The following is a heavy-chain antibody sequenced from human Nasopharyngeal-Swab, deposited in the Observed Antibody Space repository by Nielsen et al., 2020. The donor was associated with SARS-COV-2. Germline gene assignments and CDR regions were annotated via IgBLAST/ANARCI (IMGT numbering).Heavy chain of an antibody. Sequence: SETLSLTCAVYGGSFSGYYWSWIRQPPGKGLEWIGEVNHSGSTHYNPSLKSRVTISVDTSNNQFSLKLSSVTAADTALYYCARAGDLTAYCSYYMDVWGNGTTVTVSS. V-gene: IGHV4-34*01. CDR2: VNHSGST. CDR3: ARAGDLTAYCSYYMDV. J-gene: IGHJ6*03. CDR1: GGSFSGYY. D-gene: IGHD2-21*02.